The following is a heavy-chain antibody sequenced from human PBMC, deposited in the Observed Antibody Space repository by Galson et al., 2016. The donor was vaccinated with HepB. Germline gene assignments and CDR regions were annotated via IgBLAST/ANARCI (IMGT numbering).Heavy chain of an antibody. Sequence: ETLSLTCTVSGGSINNYFWSWIRQTPGKRLEWIGYIYDSGSTNYNPSLKSRVTMSVDTSKNQFSLRLTSVTAADTAIYYCARLGRDYGVPHRIDFWGQGTLVTVSS. CDR1: GGSINNYF. J-gene: IGHJ4*02. CDR3: ARLGRDYGVPHRIDF. D-gene: IGHD4-17*01. V-gene: IGHV4-59*01. CDR2: IYDSGST.